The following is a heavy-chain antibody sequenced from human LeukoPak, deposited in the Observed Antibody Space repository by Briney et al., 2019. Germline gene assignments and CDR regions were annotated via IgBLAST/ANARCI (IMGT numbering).Heavy chain of an antibody. Sequence: GGSLRLSCAASGFTFSSYSMNWVRQAPGKGLEWVSSISSSSSYIYYADSVKGRLTISRDNAKNSLYLQMNSLRAEDTAVYYCASGGRGEVTNDYWGQGTLVTVSS. J-gene: IGHJ4*02. V-gene: IGHV3-21*01. CDR3: ASGGRGEVTNDY. CDR1: GFTFSSYS. D-gene: IGHD3-16*01. CDR2: ISSSSSYI.